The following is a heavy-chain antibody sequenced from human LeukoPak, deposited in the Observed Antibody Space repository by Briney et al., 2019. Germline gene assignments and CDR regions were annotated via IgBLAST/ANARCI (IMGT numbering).Heavy chain of an antibody. CDR3: ARDRSQTYYYDSSGYPYYFDY. V-gene: IGHV1-46*01. Sequence: ASVKVSCKASGYTFTGYYMHWVRQAPGQGLEWMGIINPSGGSTSYAQKFQGRVTMTRDTSTSTVYMELSSLRSEDTAVYYCARDRSQTYYYDSSGYPYYFDYWGQGTLVTVSS. J-gene: IGHJ4*02. D-gene: IGHD3-22*01. CDR1: GYTFTGYY. CDR2: INPSGGST.